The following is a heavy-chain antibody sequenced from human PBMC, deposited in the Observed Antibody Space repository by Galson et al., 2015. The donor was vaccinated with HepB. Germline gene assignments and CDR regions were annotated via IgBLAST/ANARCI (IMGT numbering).Heavy chain of an antibody. J-gene: IGHJ4*02. V-gene: IGHV3-23*01. CDR2: ISDSSRTT. Sequence: SLRLSCAASGFTFSSYVMSWVRQAPGKGLEWVSGISDSSRTTYYADSVKGRFTISRDNSKNMLFLHMNNLRADDTAVYYCAKIALGSYPYFEYWGQGTPLTVSS. CDR1: GFTFSSYV. D-gene: IGHD1-26*01. CDR3: AKIALGSYPYFEY.